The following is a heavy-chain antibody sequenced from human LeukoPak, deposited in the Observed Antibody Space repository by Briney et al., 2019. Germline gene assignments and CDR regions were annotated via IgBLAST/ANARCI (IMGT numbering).Heavy chain of an antibody. J-gene: IGHJ4*02. D-gene: IGHD6-13*01. CDR1: GGTFSSYA. CDR2: IIPIFGTA. CDR3: ARKARIAAAGNYFDY. V-gene: IGHV1-69*13. Sequence: GASVKVSCKASGGTFSSYAISWVRQAPGQGLEWMGGIIPIFGTANYAQKFQGRVTITADESTSTAYMELSSLRSEDTAVYYCARKARIAAAGNYFDYWGQGTLVTVSS.